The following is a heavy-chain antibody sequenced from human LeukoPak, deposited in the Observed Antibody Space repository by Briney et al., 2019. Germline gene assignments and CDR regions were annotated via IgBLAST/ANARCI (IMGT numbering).Heavy chain of an antibody. CDR1: GYTFAGYF. Sequence: GASVKVSCKTSGYTFAGYFVHWVRQAPGQGLEWMGWINPNSGGTNYTQNFQGRVTITRDTSITTAYMELSRLTSDDTAVYYCARDREPVYSSSSYGMDVWGQGTTVTVSS. D-gene: IGHD6-13*01. CDR2: INPNSGGT. CDR3: ARDREPVYSSSSYGMDV. J-gene: IGHJ6*02. V-gene: IGHV1-2*02.